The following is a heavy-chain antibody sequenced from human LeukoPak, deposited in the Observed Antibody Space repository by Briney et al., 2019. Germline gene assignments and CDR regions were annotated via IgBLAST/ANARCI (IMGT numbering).Heavy chain of an antibody. CDR2: IRYDGSNK. J-gene: IGHJ4*02. D-gene: IGHD2-15*01. CDR3: AKDGLSIIVGVVAASSHFDY. V-gene: IGHV3-30*02. CDR1: GFTFRSYG. Sequence: PGGSLRLSCAASGFTFRSYGMHWVRQAPGKGLEWVAFIRYDGSNKYYADSVKGRFTISRDNSKNTLYLQMNSLRAEDTAVYYCAKDGLSIIVGVVAASSHFDYWGKGTLVTVSS.